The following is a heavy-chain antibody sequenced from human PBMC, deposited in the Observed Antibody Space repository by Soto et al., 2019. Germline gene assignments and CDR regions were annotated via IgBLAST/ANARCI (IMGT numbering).Heavy chain of an antibody. CDR2: FDPEDGET. CDR1: GYTLTELS. V-gene: IGHV1-24*01. Sequence: EASVKVSCKVSGYTLTELSMHWVRQAPGKGLEWMGGFDPEDGETIYAQKFQGRVTMTEDTSTDTAYMELSSLRSEDTAVYYCATILRRQWLVPPDYWGQGTLVTVSS. CDR3: ATILRRQWLVPPDY. J-gene: IGHJ4*02. D-gene: IGHD6-19*01.